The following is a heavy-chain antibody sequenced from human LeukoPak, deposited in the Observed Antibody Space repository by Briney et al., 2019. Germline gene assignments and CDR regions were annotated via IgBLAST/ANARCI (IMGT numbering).Heavy chain of an antibody. D-gene: IGHD2-8*01. V-gene: IGHV3-33*06. J-gene: IGHJ4*02. CDR1: GFTFSSYG. CDR3: AKGRCTNGVCYPGAYYFDY. Sequence: PGGSLRLSCAASGFTFSSYGMHWVRQAPGKGLEWVAVIWYDGSNKYYADSVKGRFTISRDSSKNTLYLQMNSLRAEDTAVYYCAKGRCTNGVCYPGAYYFDYWGQGTLVTVSS. CDR2: IWYDGSNK.